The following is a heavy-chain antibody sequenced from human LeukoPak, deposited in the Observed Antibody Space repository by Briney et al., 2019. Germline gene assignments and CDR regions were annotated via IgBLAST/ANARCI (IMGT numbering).Heavy chain of an antibody. CDR1: GFTFSGSA. Sequence: GGSLRLSCAAPGFTFSGSAMHWVRQASGKGLEWVGRIRSKANSYATAYAASVKGRFTISRDDSKNTAYLQMNSLKTEDTAVYYCTRSTAQAGGTYYAFDIWGQGTMVTVSS. CDR2: IRSKANSYAT. V-gene: IGHV3-73*01. J-gene: IGHJ3*02. D-gene: IGHD2-15*01. CDR3: TRSTAQAGGTYYAFDI.